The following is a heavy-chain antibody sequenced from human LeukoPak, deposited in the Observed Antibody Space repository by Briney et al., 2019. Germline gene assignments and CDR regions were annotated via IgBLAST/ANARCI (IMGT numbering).Heavy chain of an antibody. D-gene: IGHD4-17*01. CDR3: ATTPRYGDLQNDAFDI. CDR2: IYYSGST. CDR1: GGSISSYY. Sequence: SETLSLTCTVSGGSISSYYWSWIRQPPGKGLEWIGYIYYSGSTNYNPSLKSRVTISVDTSKNQFSLKLSSVTAEDTAVYYCATTPRYGDLQNDAFDIWGQGTMVTVSS. J-gene: IGHJ3*02. V-gene: IGHV4-59*01.